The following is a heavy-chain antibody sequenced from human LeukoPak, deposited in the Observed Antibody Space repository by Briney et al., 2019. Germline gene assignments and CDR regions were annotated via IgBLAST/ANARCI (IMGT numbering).Heavy chain of an antibody. CDR2: IYYSGST. CDR1: GGSISSYY. CDR3: TRGSIAYYYMDV. V-gene: IGHV4-59*01. D-gene: IGHD3-22*01. J-gene: IGHJ6*03. Sequence: ASETLSLTCTVSGGSISSYYWSWIRQPPGKGLEWIGNIYYSGSTNYNPSLKSRVTISVDTSKNQFSLKLSSVTAADTAVYYCTRGSIAYYYMDVWGKGTTVTISS.